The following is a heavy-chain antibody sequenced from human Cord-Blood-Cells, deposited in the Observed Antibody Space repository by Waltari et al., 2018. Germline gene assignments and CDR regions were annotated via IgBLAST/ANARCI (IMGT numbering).Heavy chain of an antibody. D-gene: IGHD6-13*01. J-gene: IGHJ4*02. CDR3: ARQYSSSFDY. CDR1: GGSFRGYY. CDR2: INHSGST. V-gene: IGHV4-34*01. Sequence: QVQLQQWGAGLSKPSETLSLTCAAHGGSFRGYYCSWIRQPPGKGLEWIGEINHSGSTNYNPSLKSRVTISVDTSKNQFSLKLSSVTAADTAVYYCARQYSSSFDYWGQGTLVTVSS.